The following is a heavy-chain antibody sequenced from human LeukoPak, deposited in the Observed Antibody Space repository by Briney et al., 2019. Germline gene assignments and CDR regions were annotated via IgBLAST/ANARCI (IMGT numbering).Heavy chain of an antibody. D-gene: IGHD3-22*01. Sequence: GASVKVSCKASGYTFTSYGISWVRQVPGQGLEWMGWISAYNGNTNYAQKLQGRVTMTTDTSTSTAYMELRSLRSDDTAVYYCARDPAYYDSSGYDYGMDVWGQGTTVTVSS. CDR2: ISAYNGNT. CDR1: GYTFTSYG. J-gene: IGHJ6*02. V-gene: IGHV1-18*01. CDR3: ARDPAYYDSSGYDYGMDV.